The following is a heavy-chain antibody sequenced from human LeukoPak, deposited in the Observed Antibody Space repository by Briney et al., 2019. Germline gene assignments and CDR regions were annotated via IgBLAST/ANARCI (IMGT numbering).Heavy chain of an antibody. J-gene: IGHJ4*02. CDR2: IYYSAST. CDR1: GCSISSYY. V-gene: IGHV4-59*01. Sequence: PSEPLYLTWHASGCSISSYYWGWIRQRPGKGLERIGYIYYSASTNYNPSLKTRVTISVDTSKNQFSLKLSSVTAADTAVYYCARAGYSYGYVDYWGQGTLVTVSS. CDR3: ARAGYSYGYVDY. D-gene: IGHD5-18*01.